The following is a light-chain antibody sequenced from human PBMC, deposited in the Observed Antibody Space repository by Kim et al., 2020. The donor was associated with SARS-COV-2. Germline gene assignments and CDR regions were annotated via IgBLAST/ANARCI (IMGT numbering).Light chain of an antibody. CDR3: NSRDSNENVF. V-gene: IGLV3-19*01. J-gene: IGLJ2*01. Sequence: VPLGQTVRITCQGDSLRSYYATWYQQKPGQAPILVIYGKNNRPSGIPDRFSGSSSGNTASLTITGTQAGDEADYYCNSRDSNENVFFGGGTQLTVL. CDR2: GKN. CDR1: SLRSYY.